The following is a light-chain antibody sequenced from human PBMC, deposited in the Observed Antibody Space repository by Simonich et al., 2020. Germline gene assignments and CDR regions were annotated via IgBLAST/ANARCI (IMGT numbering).Light chain of an antibody. J-gene: IGLJ3*02. CDR2: VGTGGIVG. CDR3: GADHGSGSNFVKV. Sequence: QPVLTQPPSASASLGASVTLTCTLSSGYSNYKVDWSQQRPGKGPRFVMRVGTGGIVGSKGDGIPDRFSVLGSGLNRYLTIKNIQEEDESDYHCGADHGSGSNFVKVFGGGTKLTVL. V-gene: IGLV9-49*01. CDR1: SGYSNYK.